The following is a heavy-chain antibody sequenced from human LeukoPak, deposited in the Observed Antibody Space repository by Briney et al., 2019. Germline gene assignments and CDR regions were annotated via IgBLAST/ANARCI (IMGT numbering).Heavy chain of an antibody. CDR3: AKDEGYYGSGSYPDY. V-gene: IGHV3-23*01. J-gene: IGHJ4*02. CDR2: ISGSGGST. D-gene: IGHD3-10*01. CDR1: GFTFSSYA. Sequence: GGSLRLSCAASGFTFSSYAMSGVRHAPGKGREWVSAISGSGGSTYYADSVKGRFTIPRHNPKNTLYLQKNSQRYGHTAVYFCAKDEGYYGSGSYPDYWGQGTLVTVSS.